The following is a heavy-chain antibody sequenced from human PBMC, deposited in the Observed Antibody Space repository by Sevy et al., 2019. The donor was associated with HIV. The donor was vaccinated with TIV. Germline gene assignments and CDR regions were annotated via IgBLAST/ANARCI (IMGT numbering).Heavy chain of an antibody. Sequence: ASVKFSCKASGYTFTSQYMHWVRQAPGQGLEWMGIINPSGGSTSYAQKFQGRVTMTRDTSTSTVYMELSSLRSEDTAVYYCARDSDNYDILTGYYPFDYWGQGTLVTVYS. J-gene: IGHJ4*02. CDR1: GYTFTSQY. D-gene: IGHD3-9*01. V-gene: IGHV1-46*01. CDR3: ARDSDNYDILTGYYPFDY. CDR2: INPSGGST.